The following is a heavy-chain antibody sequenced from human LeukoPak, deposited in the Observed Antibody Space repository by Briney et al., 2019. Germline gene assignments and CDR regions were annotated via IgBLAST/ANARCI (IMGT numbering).Heavy chain of an antibody. J-gene: IGHJ5*02. CDR2: INHSGST. CDR3: ARVARNSWHHQNWFDP. D-gene: IGHD6-13*01. CDR1: GGPFSDYY. V-gene: IGHV4-34*01. Sequence: SETLSLACAVYGGPFSDYYWSWIRQPPGKGLEWIGEINHSGSTNYNSSLKSRVSISVDTSKNQFSLKLNSVTAADTAVYYCARVARNSWHHQNWFDPWGQGTLVTVFS.